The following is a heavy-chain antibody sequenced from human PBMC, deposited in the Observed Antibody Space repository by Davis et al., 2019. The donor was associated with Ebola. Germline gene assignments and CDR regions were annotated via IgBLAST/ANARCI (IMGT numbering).Heavy chain of an antibody. D-gene: IGHD6-19*01. CDR2: ISSSGSTI. CDR1: GFTFSDYY. V-gene: IGHV3-11*04. CDR3: ARVAVAGDFDY. J-gene: IGHJ4*02. Sequence: GESLKISCAASGFTFSDYYMSWIRQAPGKGLEWVSYISSSGSTIYYADSVKGRFTISRDNAKNSLYLQMNSLRAEDTAVYYCARVAVAGDFDYWGQGTLVTVSS.